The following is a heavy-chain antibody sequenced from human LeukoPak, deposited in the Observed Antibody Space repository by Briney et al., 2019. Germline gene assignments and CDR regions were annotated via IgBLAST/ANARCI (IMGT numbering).Heavy chain of an antibody. CDR3: ARFNHEWNDAFDI. J-gene: IGHJ3*02. CDR2: IYTSGST. Sequence: SETLSLTCTVSGGSISSGSYYWSWIRQPAGKGLEWIGRIYTSGSTNYNPSLKSRVTISVDTSKNQFSLKLSSVTAADTAVYYCARFNHEWNDAFDIWGQGTMVTVSS. D-gene: IGHD3-3*01. V-gene: IGHV4-61*02. CDR1: GGSISSGSYY.